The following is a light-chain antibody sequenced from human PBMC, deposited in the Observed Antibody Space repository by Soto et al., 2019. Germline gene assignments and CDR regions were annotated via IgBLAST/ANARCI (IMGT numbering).Light chain of an antibody. CDR1: SSDVGLYDL. J-gene: IGLJ7*01. Sequence: QSALTQPASVSGAPGQSLPISCTGPSSDVGLYDLVSWFQQLPGKAPKLMIFEVNKRPSGVSNRFSGSKSGNTASLTISGLQAEDEADYYCCSYAGTTTPAVVGGGTQLAVL. CDR3: CSYAGTTTPAV. V-gene: IGLV2-23*02. CDR2: EVN.